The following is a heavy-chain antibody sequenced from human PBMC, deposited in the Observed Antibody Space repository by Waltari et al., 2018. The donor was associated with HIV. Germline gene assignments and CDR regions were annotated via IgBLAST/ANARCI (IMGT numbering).Heavy chain of an antibody. J-gene: IGHJ4*02. CDR1: GFTFNNYA. V-gene: IGHV3-23*01. D-gene: IGHD2-21*01. CDR2: ISATGGST. CDR3: AKDLGKGDYEY. Sequence: EVQLLESGGGLVQPGGSLRLSCAASGFTFNNYAMSWVRQALGKGREGVSSISATGGSTYYGDYVKGRFTISRDNSRNTVYLQMNSLRAEDTAVYYCAKDLGKGDYEYWGQGTLVTVSS.